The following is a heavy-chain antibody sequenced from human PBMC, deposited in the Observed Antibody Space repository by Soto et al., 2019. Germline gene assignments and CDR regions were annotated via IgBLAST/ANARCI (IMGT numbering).Heavy chain of an antibody. D-gene: IGHD2-15*01. CDR1: GYTFTGYY. CDR3: ARGGVVAATDYYYGMDV. Sequence: ASVKVSCKASGYTFTGYYMHWVRQAPGQGLEWMGWINPNSGGTNYAQKFQGWVTMTRDTSISTAYMELSRLRSDDTAVYYCARGGVVAATDYYYGMDVWGQGTTVTVSS. V-gene: IGHV1-2*04. J-gene: IGHJ6*02. CDR2: INPNSGGT.